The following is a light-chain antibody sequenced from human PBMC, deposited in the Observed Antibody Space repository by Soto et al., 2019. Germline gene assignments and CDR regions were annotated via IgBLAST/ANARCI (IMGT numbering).Light chain of an antibody. CDR3: QQHSSSSPYT. CDR2: KAS. CDR1: QSISSW. V-gene: IGKV1-5*03. Sequence: DIQMTQSPSTLSASVGDRVTITCRASQSISSWLAWYQQKPGKAPNLLIYKASTLGSGVPSRFSDGGSGTEFTLTISSRQPDDFATYYCQQHSSSSPYTFGQGTKLEIK. J-gene: IGKJ2*01.